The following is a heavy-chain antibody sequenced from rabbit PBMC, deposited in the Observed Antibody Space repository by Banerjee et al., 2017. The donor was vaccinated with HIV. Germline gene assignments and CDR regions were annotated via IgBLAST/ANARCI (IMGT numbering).Heavy chain of an antibody. V-gene: IGHV1S40*01. CDR2: IYVGSSGST. J-gene: IGHJ4*01. CDR1: GFSFSSGYD. CDR3: ARAGYGDYGYEDYFNL. Sequence: TCTASGFSFSSGYDMCWVRQAPGKGLEWIACIYVGSSGSTYYASWAKGRFTISKTSSTTVTLQMTSLTAADTATYFCARAGYGDYGYEDYFNLWGQGTLVTVS. D-gene: IGHD2-1*01.